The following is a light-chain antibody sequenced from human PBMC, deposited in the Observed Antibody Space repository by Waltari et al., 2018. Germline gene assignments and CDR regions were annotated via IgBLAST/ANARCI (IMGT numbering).Light chain of an antibody. J-gene: IGLJ1*01. CDR2: GVS. Sequence: QSDLTQPASVSGSPGQSITISCTGTSSDFGGYNYVSWYPQHPGKAPKLMIYGVSNRPSGVSNRFSGSKSGNTASLTISGLQAEDEADYYCSSYTGSSIRYVFGTGTKVTVL. V-gene: IGLV2-14*01. CDR3: SSYTGSSIRYV. CDR1: SSDFGGYNY.